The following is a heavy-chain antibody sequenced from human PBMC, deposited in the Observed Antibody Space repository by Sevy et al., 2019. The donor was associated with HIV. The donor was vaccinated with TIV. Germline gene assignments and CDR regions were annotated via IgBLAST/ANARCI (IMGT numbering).Heavy chain of an antibody. CDR2: FDTEDGET. V-gene: IGHV1-24*01. CDR3: ATNTDYGDSEY. D-gene: IGHD4-17*01. CDR1: GYTLTELS. Sequence: ASVKVSCKVSGYTLTELSMHWVRQAPGKGLEWMGSFDTEDGETLYAQKFQGRVTMTEDTSTDTAYMELSSLRSEDTAVYYCATNTDYGDSEYWGQGTLVTVSS. J-gene: IGHJ4*02.